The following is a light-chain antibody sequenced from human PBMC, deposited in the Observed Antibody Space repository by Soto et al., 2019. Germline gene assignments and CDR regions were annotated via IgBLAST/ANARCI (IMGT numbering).Light chain of an antibody. J-gene: IGKJ2*01. CDR2: DAS. Sequence: DIQMTQSPSPLSASIGDRVTITCQASQDISNSLNWYQQKPGKAPKLLIYDASNLETGVPSRFSGSGYGTDFTFTISSLQPEDIATYYCQQYDNLPGGYTFGQGTKLEIK. V-gene: IGKV1-33*01. CDR1: QDISNS. CDR3: QQYDNLPGGYT.